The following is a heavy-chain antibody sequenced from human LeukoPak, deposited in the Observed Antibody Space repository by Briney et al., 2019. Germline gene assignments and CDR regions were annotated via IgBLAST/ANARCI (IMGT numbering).Heavy chain of an antibody. CDR3: ARRPSGYALSWLDP. V-gene: IGHV4-4*02. J-gene: IGHJ5*02. CDR1: GDSISSSNW. CDR2: IYHSGST. D-gene: IGHD3-3*01. Sequence: PSETLSLTCAVSGDSISSSNWWNWVRQPPGKGLEWIGEIYHSGSTNYNPSLKSRVTISVDTSKNQFSLRLSSVTAADTAVYYCARRPSGYALSWLDPWGQGTLVTVSS.